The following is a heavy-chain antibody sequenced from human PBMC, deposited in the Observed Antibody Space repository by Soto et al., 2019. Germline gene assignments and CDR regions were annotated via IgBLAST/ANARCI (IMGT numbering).Heavy chain of an antibody. CDR1: GFTFSSYG. D-gene: IGHD2-15*01. J-gene: IGHJ6*02. V-gene: IGHV3-33*06. CDR2: IWYDGSNK. CDR3: AKNSAATLHYSYGMDV. Sequence: QVQLVESGGGVVQPGRSLRLSCAASGFTFSSYGMHWVRQAPGKGLEWVAVIWYDGSNKYYADSVKGRFTISRDNSKNPLYLQMNSLRAEDTAVYYCAKNSAATLHYSYGMDVWGQGTTVTVSS.